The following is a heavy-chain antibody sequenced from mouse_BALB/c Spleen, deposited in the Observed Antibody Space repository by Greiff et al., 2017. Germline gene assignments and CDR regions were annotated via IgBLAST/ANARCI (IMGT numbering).Heavy chain of an antibody. V-gene: IGHV5-17*02. Sequence: EVQRVESGGGLVQPGGSRKLSCAASGFTFSSFGMHWVRQAPEKGLEWVAYISSGSSTIYYADTVKGRFTISRDNPKNTLFLQMTSLRSEDTAMYYCARSYYDYDAWFAYWGQGTLVTVSA. CDR2: ISSGSSTI. D-gene: IGHD2-4*01. CDR1: GFTFSSFG. J-gene: IGHJ3*01. CDR3: ARSYYDYDAWFAY.